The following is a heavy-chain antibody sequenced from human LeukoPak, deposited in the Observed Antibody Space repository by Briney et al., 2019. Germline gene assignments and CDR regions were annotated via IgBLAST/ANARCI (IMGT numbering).Heavy chain of an antibody. CDR1: GFAFSSFG. CDR2: TWYDGTNK. CDR3: AKAMTGSTYYFDS. D-gene: IGHD3-9*01. J-gene: IGHJ4*02. Sequence: PGRSLRLSCAASGFAFSSFGMHWVRQAPGKGLEWVAVTWYDGTNKYYADSVKGRFTISRDNSKNTLYLQMNSLRAEDTAIYYCAKAMTGSTYYFDSWGQGTLVTVSS. V-gene: IGHV3-33*06.